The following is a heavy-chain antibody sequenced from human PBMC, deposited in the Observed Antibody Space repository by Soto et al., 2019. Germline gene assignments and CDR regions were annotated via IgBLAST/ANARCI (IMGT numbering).Heavy chain of an antibody. CDR3: ARHYNTGAFFDY. CDR1: GGSISSSHY. V-gene: IGHV4-39*01. J-gene: IGHJ4*02. D-gene: IGHD1-20*01. Sequence: QLQLQESGPGLVKSSETLSLTCTVSGGSISSSHYWGWIRQPPGKGLEWIGSVFYSGSPYYSPSFKSRITISVDTSKTQFSLRVRSVTATDTAVYFCARHYNTGAFFDYWGQGNLVTVSS. CDR2: VFYSGSP.